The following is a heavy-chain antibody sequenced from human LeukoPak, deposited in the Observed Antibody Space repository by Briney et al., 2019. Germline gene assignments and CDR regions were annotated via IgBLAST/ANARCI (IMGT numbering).Heavy chain of an antibody. CDR3: ARDKMTYYGSGTPGV. CDR1: GYTFTSYA. J-gene: IGHJ6*02. V-gene: IGHV1-3*01. CDR2: INAGNGNT. Sequence: ASVKVSCKASGYTFTSYAMHWVRQAPGQRLEWMGWINAGNGNTKYSQKFQGRVTITRDTSASTAYMELSSLRSEDTAVYYCARDKMTYYGSGTPGVWGQGTTVTVSS. D-gene: IGHD3-10*01.